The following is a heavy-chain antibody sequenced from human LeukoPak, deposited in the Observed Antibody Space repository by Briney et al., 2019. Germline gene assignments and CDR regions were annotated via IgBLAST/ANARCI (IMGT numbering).Heavy chain of an antibody. CDR1: GFTFSSYG. D-gene: IGHD3-16*01. CDR3: AKDSAHWAYYYYGMDV. J-gene: IGHJ6*02. V-gene: IGHV3-30*18. Sequence: GGSLRLSCAASGFTFSSYGMHWVRQAPGKGLEWVAVISYDGSNKYYADSVKGRFTISRDNSKNTLYLQMNSLGAEDTAVYYCAKDSAHWAYYYYGMDVWGQGTTVTVSS. CDR2: ISYDGSNK.